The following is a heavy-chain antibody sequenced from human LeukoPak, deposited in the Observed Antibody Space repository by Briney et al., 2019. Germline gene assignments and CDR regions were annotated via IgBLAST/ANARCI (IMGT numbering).Heavy chain of an antibody. CDR1: GFTFSNAW. CDR3: TTLGFLEWLPSYFNY. V-gene: IGHV3-15*01. CDR2: IKSKTDGGTT. Sequence: GGSLRLSCAASGFTFSNAWMSWVRQAPGKGLEWVGRIKSKTDGGTTDYAAPVKGRFSISRDDSKDTLYLQMNSLKTEDTAVDYCTTLGFLEWLPSYFNYWGQGTLVTVSS. J-gene: IGHJ4*02. D-gene: IGHD3-3*01.